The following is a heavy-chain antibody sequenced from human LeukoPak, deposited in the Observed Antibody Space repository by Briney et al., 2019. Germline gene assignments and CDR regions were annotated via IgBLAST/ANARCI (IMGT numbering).Heavy chain of an antibody. V-gene: IGHV1-2*02. J-gene: IGHJ4*02. CDR2: INPDTGAT. Sequence: GASVKVSCKAFGYSFTDYFIHWVRQAPGQGLEWMGWINPDTGATKSAQKFQGRVTMTGDTSISTVYMELTRLISDDTALCYCARGHIDYWGQGTLVTVSS. CDR3: ARGHIDY. CDR1: GYSFTDYF.